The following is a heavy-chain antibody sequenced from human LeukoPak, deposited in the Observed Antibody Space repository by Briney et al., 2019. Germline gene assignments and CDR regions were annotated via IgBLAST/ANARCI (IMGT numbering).Heavy chain of an antibody. CDR1: GFTFSSYA. Sequence: GGSLRLSCTASGFTFSSYAIHWVSQAPGKGLDWVAVISYDGSNKYYADSVKGRFSISRDNSKNTLYLQMNSLRAEDTAVYYSVRGGPSYYDSSGYYYGDYWGQGTLVTVSS. V-gene: IGHV3-30*04. J-gene: IGHJ4*02. D-gene: IGHD3-22*01. CDR2: ISYDGSNK. CDR3: VRGGPSYYDSSGYYYGDY.